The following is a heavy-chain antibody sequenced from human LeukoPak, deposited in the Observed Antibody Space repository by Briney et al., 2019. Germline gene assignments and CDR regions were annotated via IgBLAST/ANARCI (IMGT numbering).Heavy chain of an antibody. J-gene: IGHJ4*02. D-gene: IGHD3-9*01. CDR1: GGSISSYY. CDR2: IYYSGST. Sequence: QPSETLSLTCTVSGGSISSYYWSWIRQPPGKGLEWIGCIYYSGSTNYNPSLKSRVTISVDTSKNQFSLKLSSVTAADTAVYYCARTYYDILTGYYPSIFDFWGQGTLVTVSS. CDR3: ARTYYDILTGYYPSIFDF. V-gene: IGHV4-59*01.